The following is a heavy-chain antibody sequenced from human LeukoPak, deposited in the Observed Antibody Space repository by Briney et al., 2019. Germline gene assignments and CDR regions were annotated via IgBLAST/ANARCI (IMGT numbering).Heavy chain of an antibody. V-gene: IGHV4-61*01. CDR1: RGSISGSIRSYY. CDR3: ARIPLGYSGAYYFDY. CDR2: ISFSGSV. J-gene: IGHJ4*02. Sequence: SETLSLTCTVSRGSISGSIRSYYWSWLRQPPGKGLEWIGYISFSGSVNDNPSLRSRVTISVDTSKNQFFLNLSSVSAADTAVYYCARIPLGYSGAYYFDYWGQGTLVTVSP. D-gene: IGHD5-12*01.